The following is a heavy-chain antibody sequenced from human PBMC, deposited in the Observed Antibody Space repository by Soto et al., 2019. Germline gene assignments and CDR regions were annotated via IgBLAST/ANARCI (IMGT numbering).Heavy chain of an antibody. CDR3: AHPGIAAAGTRYYYGMDV. CDR1: WFTFSSYS. CDR2: ISSSSSTI. D-gene: IGHD6-13*01. J-gene: IGHJ6*02. Sequence: PVGSLRLSCAASWFTFSSYSMNWVRQAPGKGLEWVSYISSSSSTIYYADSVKGRFTISRDNAKNSLYLQMNSLRAEDMAVYYCAHPGIAAAGTRYYYGMDVWGQGTTVTVSS. V-gene: IGHV3-48*01.